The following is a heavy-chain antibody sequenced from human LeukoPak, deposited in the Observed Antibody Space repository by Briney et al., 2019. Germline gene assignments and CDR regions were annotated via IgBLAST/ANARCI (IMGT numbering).Heavy chain of an antibody. D-gene: IGHD2-2*01. CDR3: ASIYCSSTSCLDY. J-gene: IGHJ4*02. CDR2: IIPIFGTA. V-gene: IGHV1-69*13. Sequence: SVKVSCKASGGTFSSYAISWVRQAPGQGLEWMGGIIPIFGTANYAQKFQGRVTITADESTSTAYMELSSLRSEDTAVYYCASIYCSSTSCLDYWGQGTLVTVST. CDR1: GGTFSSYA.